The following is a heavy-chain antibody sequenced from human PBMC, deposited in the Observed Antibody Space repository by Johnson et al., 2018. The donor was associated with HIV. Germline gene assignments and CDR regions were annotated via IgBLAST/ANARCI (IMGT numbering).Heavy chain of an antibody. V-gene: IGHV3-13*01. CDR2: IGTAGDT. D-gene: IGHD3-22*01. J-gene: IGHJ3*02. Sequence: MLLVESGGGLVQPGGSLRLSCAASGFTFSSYAMSWVRQAPGKGLEWVSAIGTAGDTYYPGSVKGRFTISRENAKNSLYLQMNSLRAGDTAVYYCARASGYYLSDAFDIWGQGAMVTVSS. CDR1: GFTFSSYA. CDR3: ARASGYYLSDAFDI.